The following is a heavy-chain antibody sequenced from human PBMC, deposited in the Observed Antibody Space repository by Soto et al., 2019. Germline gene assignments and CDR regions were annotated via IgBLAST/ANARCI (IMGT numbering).Heavy chain of an antibody. Sequence: EVQLVESGGGLVQPGGSLRLSCEASGFTFRNYDMNWVRQGTGKGLEWVSGISAAGDPDYADSVEGRFTISRENAQISFFLQMNSLRVVDTAVYYCARTDRDFYGLDVWGQGTTVIVSS. CDR3: ARTDRDFYGLDV. CDR1: GFTFRNYD. V-gene: IGHV3-13*05. CDR2: ISAAGDP. J-gene: IGHJ6*02.